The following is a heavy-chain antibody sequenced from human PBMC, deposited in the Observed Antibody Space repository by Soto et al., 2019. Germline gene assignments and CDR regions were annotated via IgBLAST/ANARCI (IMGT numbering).Heavy chain of an antibody. CDR1: GYTFTSYG. Sequence: ASVKVSCKASGYTFTSYGISWVRQAPRQGLEWMGWISAYNGNTNYAQKLQGRVTMTTDTSTSTAYKELRSLRSDDTAVFYCARGSGYDFASPGYFDYWGQGTLVTVSS. V-gene: IGHV1-18*01. CDR2: ISAYNGNT. J-gene: IGHJ4*02. CDR3: ARGSGYDFASPGYFDY. D-gene: IGHD5-12*01.